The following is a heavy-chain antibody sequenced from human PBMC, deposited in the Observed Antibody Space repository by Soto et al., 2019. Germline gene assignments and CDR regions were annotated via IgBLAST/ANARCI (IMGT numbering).Heavy chain of an antibody. V-gene: IGHV1-8*01. J-gene: IGHJ6*02. CDR1: GYTFTSYD. CDR2: MNSNSGNT. CDR3: ARGNSYYYGMDV. Sequence: ASVKVSCKASGYTFTSYDINWVRQATGQGLEWMGWMNSNSGNTGYAQKFQGRVTMTRNTSISTAYMELSSLRSEDTAVYYCARGNSYYYGMDVWGQGTTVTVSS.